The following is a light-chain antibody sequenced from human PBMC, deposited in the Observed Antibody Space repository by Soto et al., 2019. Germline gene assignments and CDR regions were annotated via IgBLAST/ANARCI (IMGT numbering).Light chain of an antibody. J-gene: IGKJ1*01. Sequence: DIQMTQSPSSLSASVGDRVTITCRAGQTIGTSLNWYQQKPGKAPKLLIFAASSLRSGVPSRFSGSGSGTEFTLTISSLQPEDFATYFCQQSYITPPTFGQGTKVEIK. CDR2: AAS. CDR1: QTIGTS. CDR3: QQSYITPPT. V-gene: IGKV1-39*01.